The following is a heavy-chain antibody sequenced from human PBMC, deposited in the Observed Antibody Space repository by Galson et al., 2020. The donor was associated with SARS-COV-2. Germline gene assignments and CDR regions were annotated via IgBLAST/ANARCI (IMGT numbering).Heavy chain of an antibody. CDR2: IYYSGST. CDR1: GGSISSYY. CDR3: ARTPYDSSGYYYVGRATDAFDI. Sequence: SETLSLTCTVSGGSISSYYWSWIRQPPGKGLEWIGYIYYSGSTNYNPSLKSRVTISVDTSKNQFSLKLSSVTAADTAVYYCARTPYDSSGYYYVGRATDAFDIWGQGTMVTVSS. J-gene: IGHJ3*02. D-gene: IGHD3-22*01. V-gene: IGHV4-59*08.